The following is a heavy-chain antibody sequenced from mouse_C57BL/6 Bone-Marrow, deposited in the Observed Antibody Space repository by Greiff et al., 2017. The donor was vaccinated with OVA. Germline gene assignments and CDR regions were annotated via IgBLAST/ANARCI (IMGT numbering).Heavy chain of an antibody. D-gene: IGHD2-5*01. Sequence: EVQLHQSGPGLVKPSQSLSLTCSVTGYSITSGYSWNWIRQFPGNKLEWMGYISYDGSNNYNPSLKNRISITRDTSKNQFFLKLNSVTTEDTATYYCARNAYDSNYDYYAMDYWGQGTSVTVSS. V-gene: IGHV3-6*01. CDR1: GYSITSGYS. CDR3: ARNAYDSNYDYYAMDY. J-gene: IGHJ4*01. CDR2: ISYDGSN.